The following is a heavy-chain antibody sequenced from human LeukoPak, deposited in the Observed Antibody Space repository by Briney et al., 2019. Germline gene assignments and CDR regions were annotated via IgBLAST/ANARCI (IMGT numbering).Heavy chain of an antibody. CDR1: GGTFSSYA. CDR2: IIPIFGTA. CDR3: AFHQSMARNWFDP. D-gene: IGHD3-10*01. J-gene: IGHJ5*02. V-gene: IGHV1-69*06. Sequence: GASVKVSCKASGGTFSSYAISWVRQAPGQGLEWMGGIIPIFGTANYAQKFQGRVTITADKSTSTAYMELSSLRSEDTAVYYCAFHQSMARNWFDPWGQGTLVTVSS.